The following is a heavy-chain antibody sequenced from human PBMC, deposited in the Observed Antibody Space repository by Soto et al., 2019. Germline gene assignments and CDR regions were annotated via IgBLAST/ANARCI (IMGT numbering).Heavy chain of an antibody. CDR3: ARYPDYSSSWYYFDY. D-gene: IGHD6-13*01. J-gene: IGHJ4*02. Sequence: GGSLRLSCAASGFTFDDYGMSWVRQAPGKGLEWVSGINWNGGSTGYADSVKGRFTISRDNAKNSLYLQMNSLRAEDTALYHCARYPDYSSSWYYFDYWGQGTLVTVSS. V-gene: IGHV3-20*01. CDR2: INWNGGST. CDR1: GFTFDDYG.